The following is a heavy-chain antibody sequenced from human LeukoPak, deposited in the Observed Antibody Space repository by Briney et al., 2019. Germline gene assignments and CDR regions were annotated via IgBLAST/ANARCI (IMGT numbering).Heavy chain of an antibody. CDR2: IYSSGST. CDR1: GVSIDGYY. CDR3: ARLDYGGTSATFDM. J-gene: IGHJ3*02. V-gene: IGHV4-4*09. D-gene: IGHD4-23*01. Sequence: SETLSLTCTVSGVSIDGYYWSWIRQPPGRGLEWIGYIYSSGSTNYNPSLRSRVTISVDMSKNQFSLRLSSVTAADTAVYYCARLDYGGTSATFDMWGQGTKVTVSS.